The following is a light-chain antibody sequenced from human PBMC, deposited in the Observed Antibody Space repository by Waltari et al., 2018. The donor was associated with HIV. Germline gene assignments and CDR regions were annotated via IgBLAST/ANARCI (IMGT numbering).Light chain of an antibody. J-gene: IGLJ2*01. CDR1: SSNTCKNY. CDR3: GTWDSSLSAGV. V-gene: IGLV1-51*01. Sequence: SVLTHPRPVSAAAGQKVTISCHGSSSNTCKNYASRYQQLSGTAPKLLIYDNNERPSGIPDRFAGSKSGTSATLDIAGLQTGDEADYYCGTWDSSLSAGVFGGGTKLTVL. CDR2: DNN.